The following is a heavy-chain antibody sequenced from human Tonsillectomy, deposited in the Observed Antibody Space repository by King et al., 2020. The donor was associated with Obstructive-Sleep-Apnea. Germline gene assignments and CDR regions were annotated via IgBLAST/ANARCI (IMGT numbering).Heavy chain of an antibody. Sequence: VQLVESGGGLVQPGGSLRLSCAASGFTFSSYAMHWVRQAPGKGLEYVSAISINGNNTYYANSVRGRFTISRDNSKNTLYLQMGSLRAEDTAVYYCARDSTYDYWGQGTLVTVSS. CDR3: ARDSTYDY. V-gene: IGHV3-64*01. CDR2: ISINGNNT. CDR1: GFTFSSYA. J-gene: IGHJ4*02.